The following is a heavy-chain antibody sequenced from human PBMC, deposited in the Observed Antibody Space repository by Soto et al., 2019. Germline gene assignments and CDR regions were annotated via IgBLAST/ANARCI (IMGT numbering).Heavy chain of an antibody. D-gene: IGHD3-16*01. CDR2: ISFDGSNE. J-gene: IGHJ6*02. V-gene: IGHV3-30*18. CDR1: GCTFSSYA. CDR3: VNDTEDYVWGGGGRVSALDV. Sequence: QVPLVESGRGVVQPGRSLRLSCAASGCTFSSYAMHWVRQAPGKVLERVTGISFDGSNEYYADSVKGRFSISRDNSKNTLYLQVNSLRAEDTALYHCVNDTEDYVWGGGGRVSALDVCGRGTTVSVSS.